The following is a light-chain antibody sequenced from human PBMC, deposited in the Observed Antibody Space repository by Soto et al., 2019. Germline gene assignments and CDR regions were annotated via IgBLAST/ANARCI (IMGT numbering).Light chain of an antibody. J-gene: IGLJ2*01. Sequence: QSALTQPRSVSGSPGQSVTISCTGTSSDVGGYNFVSWYQQHPGKAPKFMIYDVSKRPSGVPDRFSGSRSGNTASLTISGLQAEDEADYYCSAYGGSNNFVVFGGGTKLTVL. CDR3: SAYGGSNNFVV. V-gene: IGLV2-11*01. CDR2: DVS. CDR1: SSDVGGYNF.